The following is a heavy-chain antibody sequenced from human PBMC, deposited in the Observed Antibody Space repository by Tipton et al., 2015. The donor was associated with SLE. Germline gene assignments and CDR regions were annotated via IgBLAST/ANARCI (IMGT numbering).Heavy chain of an antibody. CDR2: IYYSGIT. J-gene: IGHJ4*02. CDR3: ARHGPESSLLWFGDGLDF. CDR1: GASISSERHY. D-gene: IGHD3-10*01. V-gene: IGHV4-39*01. Sequence: TLSLTCTVFGASISSERHYWGWIRQTPGKGLQWIGSIYYSGITYYSPSFKSRITMSVDTSNNLFSLKLSSVTAADSAVYYCARHGPESSLLWFGDGLDFLGQGTLVTVSS.